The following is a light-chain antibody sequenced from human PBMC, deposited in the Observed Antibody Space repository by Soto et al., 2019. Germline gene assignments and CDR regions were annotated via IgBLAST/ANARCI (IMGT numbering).Light chain of an antibody. Sequence: QPVLTQSPSASASLGASVKLTCTLSSGHSSYAIAWHQQQPEKGPRYLMKLNSDGSHSKGDGIPDRFSGSSSGAERYLTISSLQSEDEADYHCQTWGNGIPVFGPGTKLTVL. CDR2: LNSDGSH. CDR1: SGHSSYA. V-gene: IGLV4-69*01. CDR3: QTWGNGIPV. J-gene: IGLJ1*01.